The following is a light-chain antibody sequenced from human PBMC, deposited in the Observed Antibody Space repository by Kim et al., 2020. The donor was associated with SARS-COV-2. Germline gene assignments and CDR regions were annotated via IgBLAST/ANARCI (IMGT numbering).Light chain of an antibody. J-gene: IGKJ5*01. CDR3: QKHNGLPV. CDR2: DAS. CDR1: QDINNC. V-gene: IGKV1-33*01. Sequence: DVQMTQSPSSLSASVGDRVTITCHASQDINNCLNWYQQKSGKAPKLLIYDASNLETGVPARFSGSGSGTDFTFTISSLQPEDIATYYFQKHNGLPVFGQGTRLEIK.